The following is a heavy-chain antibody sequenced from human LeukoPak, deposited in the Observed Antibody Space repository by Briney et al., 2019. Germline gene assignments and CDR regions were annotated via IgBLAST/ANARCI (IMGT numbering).Heavy chain of an antibody. CDR3: ARAYNWNEDNWFDP. Sequence: PGGSLRLSCAASGFTFSSYGMHWVRQAPGKGLEWVAVIWYDGSNKYYADSVKGRFTIPRDNSKNTLYLQMNSLRAEDTAVYYCARAYNWNEDNWFDPWGQGTLVTVSS. CDR2: IWYDGSNK. CDR1: GFTFSSYG. J-gene: IGHJ5*02. D-gene: IGHD1-1*01. V-gene: IGHV3-33*01.